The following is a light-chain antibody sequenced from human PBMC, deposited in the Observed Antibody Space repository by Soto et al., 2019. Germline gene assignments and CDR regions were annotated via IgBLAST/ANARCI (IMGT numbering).Light chain of an antibody. CDR2: GAS. J-gene: IGKJ1*01. V-gene: IGKV3-20*01. CDR1: QSVSDSY. CDR3: QQHGRSSWT. Sequence: EIVLTQSPGTLSLSPGERATLSCRASQSVSDSYLAWYQQKPGQAPRLLIYGASSRATGIPDRFSGSGSGTDFSLTISRLEPEDFAVYYWQQHGRSSWTFGQGTKVEIK.